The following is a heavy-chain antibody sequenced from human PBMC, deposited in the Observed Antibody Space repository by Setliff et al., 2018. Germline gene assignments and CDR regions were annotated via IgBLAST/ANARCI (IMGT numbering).Heavy chain of an antibody. J-gene: IGHJ5*02. CDR1: GGSLNTYY. Sequence: PSETLSLTCTVSGGSLNTYYWSWIRQPAGKELEWIGRINTSGTTRYSPSLRSRATLSVDESMNRFSLNLNSVTAADTAVYYCAGGLPGDYDFNCFDTWGQGALVTVSS. D-gene: IGHD3-3*01. CDR3: AGGLPGDYDFNCFDT. V-gene: IGHV4-4*07. CDR2: INTSGTT.